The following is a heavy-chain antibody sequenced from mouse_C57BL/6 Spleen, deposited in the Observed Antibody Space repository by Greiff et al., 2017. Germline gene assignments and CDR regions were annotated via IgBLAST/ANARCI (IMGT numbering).Heavy chain of an antibody. D-gene: IGHD3-2*02. CDR2: ISNGGGST. V-gene: IGHV5-12*01. CDR1: GFTFSDYY. Sequence: EVHLVESGGGLVQPGGSLKLSCAASGFTFSDYYMYWVRQTPEKRLEWVAYISNGGGSTYYPDTVKGRFTISSDNAKNALYLQMSRLKSEDTAMYYSARQAYTAQATAYWGQGTTLTV. J-gene: IGHJ2*01. CDR3: ARQAYTAQATAY.